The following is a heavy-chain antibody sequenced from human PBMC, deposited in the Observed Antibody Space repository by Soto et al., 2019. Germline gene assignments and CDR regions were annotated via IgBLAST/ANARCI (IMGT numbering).Heavy chain of an antibody. Sequence: VGSLRLSCAASGCTVSSNYMSCVRHSPGKGLEWLSIIYSAGNTYYADSVKGRFTISRDNSQNTLYLQMNSLRADDTAVYYCATAIAAAATDYFDRWRQGTLFTVAS. CDR3: ATAIAAAATDYFDR. V-gene: IGHV3-53*01. CDR1: GCTVSSNY. D-gene: IGHD6-13*01. J-gene: IGHJ4*02. CDR2: IYSAGNT.